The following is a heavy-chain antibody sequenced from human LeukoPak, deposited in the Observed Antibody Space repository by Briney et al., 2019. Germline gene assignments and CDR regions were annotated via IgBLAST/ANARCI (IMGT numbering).Heavy chain of an antibody. CDR2: IYHSGST. D-gene: IGHD3-3*01. J-gene: IGHJ4*02. CDR3: ARGNYDFWSGYSLGLDY. V-gene: IGHV4-30-2*01. Sequence: PSETLSLTCAVSGGSIGSGGYSWSWIRQPPGKGLEWIGYIYHSGSTYYNPSLKSRVTISVDRSKNQFSLKLSSVTAADTAVYYCARGNYDFWSGYSLGLDYWGQGTLVTVSS. CDR1: GGSIGSGGYS.